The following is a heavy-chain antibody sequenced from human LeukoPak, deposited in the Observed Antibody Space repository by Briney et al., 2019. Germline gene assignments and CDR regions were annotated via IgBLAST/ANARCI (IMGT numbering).Heavy chain of an antibody. Sequence: GGSLRLSCAASGFTYSNYAMGWVRQAPGKGLEWVSGISGSGAGTYYADSVKGRFTISRDNSKNTLYLQMNSLRADDTAVYYCAKDPDLYCGGDCYFDYWGQGTLVTVSS. CDR1: GFTYSNYA. D-gene: IGHD2-21*02. CDR3: AKDPDLYCGGDCYFDY. CDR2: ISGSGAGT. J-gene: IGHJ4*02. V-gene: IGHV3-23*01.